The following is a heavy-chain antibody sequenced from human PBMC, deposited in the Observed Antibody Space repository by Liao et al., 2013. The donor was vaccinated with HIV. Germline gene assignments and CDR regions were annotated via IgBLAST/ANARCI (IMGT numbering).Heavy chain of an antibody. CDR3: ARDGRNWNYWIDS. V-gene: IGHV4-30-2*01. D-gene: IGHD1-7*01. J-gene: IGHJ5*01. Sequence: QLQLQESASGLLKPSQTLSLTCAVSGGSISSAGYSWSWIRQPPGKGLEWIGYIYHGRSAYYNPSLKSRVTISEDSSKNQFSLNLTSVTAADTAVYYCARDGRNWNYWIDSWGQGALVTVSS. CDR2: IYHGRSA. CDR1: GGSISSAGYS.